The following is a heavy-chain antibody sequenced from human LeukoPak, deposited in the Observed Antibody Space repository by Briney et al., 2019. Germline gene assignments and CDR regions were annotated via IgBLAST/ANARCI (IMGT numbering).Heavy chain of an antibody. CDR2: ISVSVGST. CDR1: GFTFSSYA. V-gene: IGHV3-23*01. D-gene: IGHD1-26*01. Sequence: PGGALRLSCAASGFTFSSYAISWVRQAPGDGREWVSAISVSVGSTYYADSVKGRFTIPRDNSKNTLYLQMNSLRAEDTAVYYCAKERAELLIQKLDYWGQGTLVTVSS. J-gene: IGHJ4*02. CDR3: AKERAELLIQKLDY.